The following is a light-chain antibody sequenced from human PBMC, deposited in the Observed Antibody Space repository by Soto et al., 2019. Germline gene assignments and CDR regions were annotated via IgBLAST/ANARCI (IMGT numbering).Light chain of an antibody. J-gene: IGKJ1*01. CDR1: QSISTW. Sequence: DIQMTQSPSTQSASVGDSVTITCRASQSISTWLAWYQQKPGKAPKLLIYDASSLESGVPSRFSGSGSGTEFTLTISSLQPDDFATYYCQQYNAYCTFGKGTKVEVK. V-gene: IGKV1-5*01. CDR2: DAS. CDR3: QQYNAYCT.